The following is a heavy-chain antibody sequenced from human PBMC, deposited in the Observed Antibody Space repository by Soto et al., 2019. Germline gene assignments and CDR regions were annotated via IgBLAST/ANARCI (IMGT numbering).Heavy chain of an antibody. V-gene: IGHV3-9*01. CDR2: ISWNSMST. D-gene: IGHD5-18*01. CDR3: ARETRSRAVTATRVYGVDV. J-gene: IGHJ6*02. CDR1: GFSFKDYA. Sequence: EVQLVESGGGFVQPGRSLRLSCEASGFSFKDYAMHWVRQVRGKGLEWVSGISWNSMSTDYADSVKGRFIISRDNAKKSVYLQMNSLRGEDTAVYYCARETRSRAVTATRVYGVDVWGQGTTVTVSS.